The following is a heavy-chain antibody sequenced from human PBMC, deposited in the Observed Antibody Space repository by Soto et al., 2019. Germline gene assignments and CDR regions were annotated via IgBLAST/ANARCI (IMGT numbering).Heavy chain of an antibody. Sequence: ASVKVSCKASGYTFSSYAMHWVRQAPGQRLERMGWINAGNGNTKYSQKFQGRVTITRDTSASTAYMELSSVTAADTAVYYCASQQLVHYYYGMDVWGQGTTVTVSS. CDR3: ASQQLVHYYYGMDV. V-gene: IGHV1-3*01. CDR1: GYTFSSYA. J-gene: IGHJ6*02. D-gene: IGHD6-13*01. CDR2: INAGNGNT.